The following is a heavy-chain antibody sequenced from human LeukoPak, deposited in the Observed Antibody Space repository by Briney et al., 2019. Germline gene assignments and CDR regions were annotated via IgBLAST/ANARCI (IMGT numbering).Heavy chain of an antibody. D-gene: IGHD6-19*01. CDR1: GYTFNVYF. J-gene: IGHJ4*01. CDR2: INPKSGGT. CDR3: ARGGSGSGWLYYFDY. V-gene: IGHV1-2*02. Sequence: ASVKVSCKASGYTFNVYFIHWVRQAPGRGPEWMGCINPKSGGTNSAQIFQGRVTMTWDTSISTAYMELSSLISDDTAVYYCARGGSGSGWLYYFDYWGQGTLVTVSS.